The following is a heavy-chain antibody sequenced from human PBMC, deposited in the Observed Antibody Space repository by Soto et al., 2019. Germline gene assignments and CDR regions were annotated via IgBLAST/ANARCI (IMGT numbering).Heavy chain of an antibody. Sequence: PGKGLEWIGYIYYSGSTYYNPSLKSRLTMSVDTSKNQFSLKLSSVTAADTAVYYCARDRAKWKDYYYYGMDVWGQGTTVSVSS. CDR2: IYYSGST. D-gene: IGHD1-20*01. J-gene: IGHJ6*02. V-gene: IGHV4-30-4*06. CDR3: ARDRAKWKDYYYYGMDV.